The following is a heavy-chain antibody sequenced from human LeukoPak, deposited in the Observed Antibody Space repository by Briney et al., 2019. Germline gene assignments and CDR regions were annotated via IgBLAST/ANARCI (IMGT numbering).Heavy chain of an antibody. CDR3: AKDGRAVAGTGLDY. J-gene: IGHJ4*01. CDR2: ISGSGGAT. D-gene: IGHD6-19*01. Sequence: GGSLRLSCAASGFIFSKYAMNWVRQAPEKGLEWVSAISGSGGATDYADSVKGRFTISRDNSNNTVFLEMNSLRAEDTAVYYCAKDGRAVAGTGLDYWGLEPWSPSPQ. CDR1: GFIFSKYA. V-gene: IGHV3-23*01.